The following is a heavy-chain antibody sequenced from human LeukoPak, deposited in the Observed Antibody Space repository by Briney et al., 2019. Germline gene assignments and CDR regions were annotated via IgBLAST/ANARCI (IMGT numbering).Heavy chain of an antibody. CDR2: INPNSGGT. D-gene: IGHD3-22*01. V-gene: IGHV1-2*02. CDR3: ARAVGYYYDSSGYYY. J-gene: IGHJ4*02. Sequence: ASVTVSCKASGYTFTGYYMHWVRQAPGQGLEWMGWINPNSGGTNYAQKFQGRVTMTRDTSISTAYMELSRLRSDDTAVYYCARAVGYYYDSSGYYYWGQGTLVTVSS. CDR1: GYTFTGYY.